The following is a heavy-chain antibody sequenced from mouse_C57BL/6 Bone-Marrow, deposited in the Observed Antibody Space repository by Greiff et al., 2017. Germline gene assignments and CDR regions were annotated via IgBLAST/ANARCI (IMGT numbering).Heavy chain of an antibody. CDR3: ARSEFDYDYGEGFAY. V-gene: IGHV1-39*01. D-gene: IGHD2-4*01. CDR1: GYSFTDYN. J-gene: IGHJ3*01. Sequence: VQLQQSGPELVKPGASVKISCKASGYSFTDYNLSWVKQSNGKSLEWIGVINPNYGTTSYNQKFKGKATLTVDPSSSTAYMQLNCLTSEDLAFYYCARSEFDYDYGEGFAYWGQGTLVTVSA. CDR2: INPNYGTT.